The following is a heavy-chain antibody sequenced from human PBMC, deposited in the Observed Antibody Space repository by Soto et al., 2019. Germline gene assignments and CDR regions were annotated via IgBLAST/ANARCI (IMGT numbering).Heavy chain of an antibody. Sequence: DVQLVESGGGLVQPGGSLRLSCAASGFSFSDFEFSWVRQAPGKGLEWISYISSIDNTRHYADSVRGRFIFSRDYAKRSLFLQMDILRADDTAVYYCARDSSSSGWLDYWGQGTLVSVSS. J-gene: IGHJ4*02. CDR2: ISSIDNTR. V-gene: IGHV3-48*03. CDR1: GFSFSDFE. CDR3: ARDSSSSGWLDY. D-gene: IGHD6-19*01.